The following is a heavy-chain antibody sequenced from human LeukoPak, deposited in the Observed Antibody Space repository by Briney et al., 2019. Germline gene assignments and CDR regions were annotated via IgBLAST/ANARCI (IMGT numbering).Heavy chain of an antibody. CDR3: ARGDYGDNWFDP. D-gene: IGHD3-16*01. V-gene: IGHV3-30*09. CDR1: GFTFSNYA. J-gene: IGHJ5*02. Sequence: GGSLRLSCAASGFTFSNYAMHWVRQAPGKGLEWVAFISYDGSNKYYADSVKGRFALSRDNSKNTLYLQMNSPRAEDTAVYYCARGDYGDNWFDPWGQGTLVTVSS. CDR2: ISYDGSNK.